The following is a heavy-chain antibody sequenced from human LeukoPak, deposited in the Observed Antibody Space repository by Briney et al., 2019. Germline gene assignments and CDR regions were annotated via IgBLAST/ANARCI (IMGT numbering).Heavy chain of an antibody. V-gene: IGHV4-59*05. CDR2: TYYSGST. D-gene: IGHD3-10*01. Sequence: SETLSLTCAVYGGTLSGYYWSWIRRPPGKGLEWIGSTYYSGSTYYNPSLKSRVTISVDTSKNQFSLKLSSVTAADTAVYYCASQSERGFDYWGQGTLVTVSS. J-gene: IGHJ4*02. CDR1: GGTLSGYY. CDR3: ASQSERGFDY.